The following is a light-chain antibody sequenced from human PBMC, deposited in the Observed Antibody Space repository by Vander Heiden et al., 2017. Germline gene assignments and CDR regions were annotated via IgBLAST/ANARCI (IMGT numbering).Light chain of an antibody. CDR1: HDIGND. CDR3: LQDYNYPRT. CDR2: AAS. Sequence: AIQMTQSPSSLSGSVGDKISITCRASHDIGNDLGWYQQKPGKAPKLLIYAASRLQSGVLSRFSGSGSATDFTLTISSLQPEDFASYFCLQDYNYPRTFGQGTKVEIK. V-gene: IGKV1-6*01. J-gene: IGKJ1*01.